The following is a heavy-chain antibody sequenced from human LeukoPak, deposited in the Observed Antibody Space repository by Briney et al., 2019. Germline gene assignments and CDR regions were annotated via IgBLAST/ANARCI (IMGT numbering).Heavy chain of an antibody. CDR2: IKQDGSEK. D-gene: IGHD3-22*01. CDR1: GFTFSSYW. CDR3: ARDPRGPTGYDHSGRDSFDY. J-gene: IGHJ4*02. Sequence: PGGSLRLSCAASGFTFSSYWMSWVRQAPGKGLEWVANIKQDGSEKCYVDSVKGRFTISRDNAKNSLYLQMNSLRPEDTAVYYCARDPRGPTGYDHSGRDSFDYWGQGTLVTVSS. V-gene: IGHV3-7*01.